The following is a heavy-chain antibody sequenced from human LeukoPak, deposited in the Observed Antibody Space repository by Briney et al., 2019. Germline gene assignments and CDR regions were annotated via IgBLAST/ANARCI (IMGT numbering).Heavy chain of an antibody. J-gene: IGHJ1*01. V-gene: IGHV3-23*01. CDR3: AKGPSIAVAGMAEYFQH. CDR2: ISGSGGST. D-gene: IGHD6-19*01. CDR1: GFTFSSYA. Sequence: GGSLRLSCAASGFTFSSYAMSWVRQAPGKGLEWVSAISGSGGSTYYADSVKGRFTISRGNSKNTLYLQMNSLRAEDTAVYYCAKGPSIAVAGMAEYFQHWGQGTLVTVSS.